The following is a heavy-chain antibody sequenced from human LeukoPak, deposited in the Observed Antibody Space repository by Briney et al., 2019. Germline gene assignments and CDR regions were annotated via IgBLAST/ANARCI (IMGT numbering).Heavy chain of an antibody. CDR1: GVSISSYY. Sequence: SETLSLTCNVSGVSISSYYWSWIRQPAEKGLEWIGRIYLSGSTSYNPSLRSRVTMSVDTSKNQFSLKLTSVTAADTAVYYCARGAVYPDNWGQGTLVTVYS. V-gene: IGHV4-4*07. CDR3: ARGAVYPDN. CDR2: IYLSGST. J-gene: IGHJ4*02. D-gene: IGHD5/OR15-5a*01.